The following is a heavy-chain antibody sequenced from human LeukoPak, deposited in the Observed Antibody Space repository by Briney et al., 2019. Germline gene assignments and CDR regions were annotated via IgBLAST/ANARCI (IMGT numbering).Heavy chain of an antibody. CDR2: INHSGST. D-gene: IGHD2-2*02. CDR3: ATGWDIVVVPAAITTGGFDP. CDR1: GGSFSGYY. Sequence: SETLSLTCAVYGGSFSGYYWSWIRQPPGKGLEWIGEINHSGSTNYNPSLKSRVTISVDTSKNQFSLKLSSVTAADTAVYYCATGWDIVVVPAAITTGGFDPWGQGTLVTVSS. V-gene: IGHV4-34*01. J-gene: IGHJ5*02.